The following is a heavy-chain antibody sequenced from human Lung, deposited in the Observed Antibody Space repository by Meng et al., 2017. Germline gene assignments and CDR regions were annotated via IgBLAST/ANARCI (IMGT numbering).Heavy chain of an antibody. Sequence: GQLQQGGAGLLKPSETLSLPCVVSGGSFSDYYWSWIRQPPGKGLEWIGEINHSGSTNYNPSLESRATISVDTSQNNLSLKLSSVTAADSAVYYGARGPTTMAHDFDYWGQGTLVTVSS. CDR1: GGSFSDYY. D-gene: IGHD4-11*01. V-gene: IGHV4-34*01. CDR2: INHSGST. CDR3: ARGPTTMAHDFDY. J-gene: IGHJ4*02.